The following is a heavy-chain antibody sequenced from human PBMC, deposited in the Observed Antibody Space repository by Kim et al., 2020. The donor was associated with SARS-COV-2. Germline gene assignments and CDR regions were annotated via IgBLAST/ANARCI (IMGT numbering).Heavy chain of an antibody. J-gene: IGHJ6*02. D-gene: IGHD6-6*01. V-gene: IGHV1-8*01. CDR1: GYTFTSYD. CDR2: MNPNSGNT. Sequence: ASVKVSCKASGYTFTSYDINWVRQATGQGLEWMGWMNPNSGNTGYAQKFQGRVTMTRNTSISTAYMELSSLRSEDTAVYYCARGRQLVPRHYYYYGMDVWGQGTTVTVSS. CDR3: ARGRQLVPRHYYYYGMDV.